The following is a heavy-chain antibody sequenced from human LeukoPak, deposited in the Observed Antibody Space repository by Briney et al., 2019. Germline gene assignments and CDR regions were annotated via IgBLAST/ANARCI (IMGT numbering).Heavy chain of an antibody. V-gene: IGHV4-30-4*01. D-gene: IGHD3-22*01. CDR3: ARGYSYYYDSRYFDL. CDR1: GGSISSGDYY. Sequence: SETLSLTCTVSGGSISSGDYYWSWIRQPPGKGLEWIGYIYYSGSTYYNPSLKSRVTISVDTSKNQFSLKLSSVTAADTAVYYCARGYSYYYDSRYFDLWGRGTLVTVSS. CDR2: IYYSGST. J-gene: IGHJ2*01.